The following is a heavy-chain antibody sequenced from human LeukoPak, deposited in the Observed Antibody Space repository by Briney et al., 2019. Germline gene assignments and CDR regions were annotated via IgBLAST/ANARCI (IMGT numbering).Heavy chain of an antibody. V-gene: IGHV3-53*01. CDR1: GFTVSTTY. D-gene: IGHD7-27*01. CDR2: IYTGGST. CDR3: ARDLGTNDAFDI. J-gene: IGHJ3*02. Sequence: GGSLRLSCAASGFTVSTTYMSWVRQAPGKGLEWVSIIYTGGSTYYAHSVKGRFTISRDNSKNTVYLQMNSLRAEDTAVYFCARDLGTNDAFDIWGQGTMLTVSS.